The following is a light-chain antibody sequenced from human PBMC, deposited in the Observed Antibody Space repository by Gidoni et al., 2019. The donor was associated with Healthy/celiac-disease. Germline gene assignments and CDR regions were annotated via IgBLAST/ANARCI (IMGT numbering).Light chain of an antibody. CDR2: GAS. Sequence: ETVLTQSPGTLSLSPGERATLSCRASQRGSSSYLAWYQQKPGQAPRLLIYGASSKPTAIPDRFSVSGSGTDFTLTISRLGPEDCAVYYCQRYGSAPRYTFGQGTKLEIK. CDR1: QRGSSSY. CDR3: QRYGSAPRYT. J-gene: IGKJ2*01. V-gene: IGKV3-20*01.